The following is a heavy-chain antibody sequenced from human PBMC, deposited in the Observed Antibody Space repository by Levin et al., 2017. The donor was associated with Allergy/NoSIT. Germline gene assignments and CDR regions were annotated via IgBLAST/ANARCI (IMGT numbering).Heavy chain of an antibody. Sequence: SQTLSLTCAISGDSVSSNSAAWNWIRQSPSRGLEWLGRTYYRSKWYNDYAVSVQSRITINPDTSKNHFSLNLNSVTPDDTALYYCARGWELGTWGQGTLVTVSS. CDR3: ARGWELGT. J-gene: IGHJ5*02. V-gene: IGHV6-1*01. D-gene: IGHD7-27*01. CDR2: TYYRSKWYN. CDR1: GDSVSSNSAA.